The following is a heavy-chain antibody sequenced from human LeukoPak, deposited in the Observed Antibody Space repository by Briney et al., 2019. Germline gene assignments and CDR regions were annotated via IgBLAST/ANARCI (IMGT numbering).Heavy chain of an antibody. CDR1: GYTFTGYY. V-gene: IGHV1-2*02. D-gene: IGHD3-22*01. Sequence: GASVKVSCKASGYTFTGYYMHWVRQAPGQGLEWMGWINPNSGGTNYAQKFQGRVTMTRDTSISTAYMELSRLRSDDTAVYYCATPDYYDSSDYAFDIWGQGTMVTVSS. CDR2: INPNSGGT. CDR3: ATPDYYDSSDYAFDI. J-gene: IGHJ3*02.